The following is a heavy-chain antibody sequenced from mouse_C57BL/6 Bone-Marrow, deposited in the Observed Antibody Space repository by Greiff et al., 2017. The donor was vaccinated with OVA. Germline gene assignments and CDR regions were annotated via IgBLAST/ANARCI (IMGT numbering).Heavy chain of an antibody. CDR3: TTWGYSNYYFDY. V-gene: IGHV14-4*01. CDR1: GFNIKDDY. D-gene: IGHD2-5*01. J-gene: IGHJ2*01. Sequence: DVQLQEPGAELVRPGASVKLSCTASGFNIKDDYMHWVKQRPEQGLEWIGWIDPENGDTEYASKFQGKATITADTSSNTAYLQLSSLTSEDTAVYYCTTWGYSNYYFDYWGQGTTLTVSS. CDR2: IDPENGDT.